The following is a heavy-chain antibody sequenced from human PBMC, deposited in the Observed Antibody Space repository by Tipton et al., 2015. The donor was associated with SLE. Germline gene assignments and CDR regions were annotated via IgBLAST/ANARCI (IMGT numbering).Heavy chain of an antibody. V-gene: IGHV1-18*01. D-gene: IGHD1-1*01. CDR1: GYTFDAFG. CDR3: ARDRGNGYFDV. J-gene: IGHJ2*01. Sequence: GEVRKPGASVRVSCKASGYTFDAFGITWVRQAPGQGPEWMGWISGYNSNIDYAQKFQGRVTMTTDTSTATVYMELRSLRSDDTAVYYCARDRGNGYFDVWGRGTLVTVSS. CDR2: ISGYNSNI.